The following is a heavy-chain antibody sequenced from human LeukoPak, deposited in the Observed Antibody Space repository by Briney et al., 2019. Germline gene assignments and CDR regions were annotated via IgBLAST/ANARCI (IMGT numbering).Heavy chain of an antibody. J-gene: IGHJ5*02. CDR3: ARSLQQQLVHWFDP. CDR1: GDSVSSISAA. CDR2: TYYRSKWYN. Sequence: SQTLSLTCAISGDSVSSISAAWNWIRQSPSRGLEWLGRTYYRSKWYNDYAVSVKSRITINPDTSKNQFSLQLNSVTPEDTAVYYCARSLQQQLVHWFDPWGQGTLVTASS. V-gene: IGHV6-1*01. D-gene: IGHD6-13*01.